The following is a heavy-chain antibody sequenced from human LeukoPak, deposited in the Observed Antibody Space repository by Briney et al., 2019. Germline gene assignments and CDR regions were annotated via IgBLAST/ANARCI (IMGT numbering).Heavy chain of an antibody. CDR1: GFTFSTYA. J-gene: IGHJ6*02. CDR3: AKDLHYYGMDV. Sequence: GGSLRLSCAASGFTFSTYAMNWVRQAPGKGLEWVSVFLGSGGGTAYADSVKGRFTISRDNSKNTLYLQMNSLRAEDTAVYYCAKDLHYYGMDVWGPGTTVTASS. V-gene: IGHV3-23*01. CDR2: FLGSGGGT.